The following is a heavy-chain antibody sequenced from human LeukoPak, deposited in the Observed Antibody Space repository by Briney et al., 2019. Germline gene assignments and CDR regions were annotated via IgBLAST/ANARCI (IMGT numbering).Heavy chain of an antibody. V-gene: IGHV4-4*02. D-gene: IGHD4-17*01. J-gene: IGHJ3*02. CDR2: IYHSGST. CDR3: ARDYPTVTTIGAFDI. Sequence: SETLSLTCAVSGGSISSSNWGSWVRQPPGKGLEWIGEIYHSGSTNYNPSLKSRVTISVDKSKNQFSLKLSSVTAADTAVYYCARDYPTVTTIGAFDIWCQGTMVTVSS. CDR1: GGSISSSNW.